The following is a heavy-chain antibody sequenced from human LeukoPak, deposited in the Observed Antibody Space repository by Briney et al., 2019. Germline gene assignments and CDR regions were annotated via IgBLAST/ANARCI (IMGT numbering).Heavy chain of an antibody. CDR1: GFTFNNYA. CDR3: AKIVVTATSRHFDY. V-gene: IGHV3-23*01. CDR2: ISSGGEYT. Sequence: PGGSLRLSCTASGFTFNNYAMSWVRQAPGKGLEWVSAISSGGEYTYYADSLKGRCTISRDNSRNTLYLQMNSLRAEDTAVYFCAKIVVTATSRHFDYWGQGTLVTVS. J-gene: IGHJ4*02. D-gene: IGHD2-21*02.